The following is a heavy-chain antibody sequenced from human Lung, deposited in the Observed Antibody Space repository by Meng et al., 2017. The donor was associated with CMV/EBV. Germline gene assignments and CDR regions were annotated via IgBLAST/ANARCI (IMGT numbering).Heavy chain of an antibody. Sequence: QGQLQGSGPGLVKPSQTLSLTCTVSGGSIGSGGYYWSWIRQHPGKGLEWIGYIYYTGSTFYNPSLKSRVTISVDTSKNQFSLKLIPATAADTAVYYCAREAGRDGYATPKFDYWGQGTLVTVSS. D-gene: IGHD5-24*01. V-gene: IGHV4-31*03. CDR2: IYYTGST. J-gene: IGHJ4*02. CDR3: AREAGRDGYATPKFDY. CDR1: GGSIGSGGYY.